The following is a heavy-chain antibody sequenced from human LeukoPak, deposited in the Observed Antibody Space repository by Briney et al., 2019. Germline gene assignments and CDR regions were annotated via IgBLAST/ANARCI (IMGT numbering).Heavy chain of an antibody. CDR2: IKQDGSEK. J-gene: IGHJ4*02. V-gene: IGHV3-7*04. D-gene: IGHD6-13*01. CDR1: GFTFSSYW. CDR3: ARVWAIADFDY. Sequence: GGSLRLSCAASGFTFSSYWMTWVRQAPGKGLEWVANIKQDGSEKYYVDSVKGRFTISRDNAKNSLYLQMNSLRAEDTAVYYCARVWAIADFDYWGQGTLVTVSS.